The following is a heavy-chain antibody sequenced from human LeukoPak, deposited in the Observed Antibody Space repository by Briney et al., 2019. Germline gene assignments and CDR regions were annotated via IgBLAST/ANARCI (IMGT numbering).Heavy chain of an antibody. CDR2: IIGSGDNT. CDR3: AKNRYYYDSSGYFSYFDY. Sequence: GGSLRISRAAPGFTLCSPGMSRGRPGPGKGAGWVSTIIGSGDNTYYADSVKGRFTISRDNSKNTLYLQMNSLRAEDTAVYYCAKNRYYYDSSGYFSYFDYWGQGTLVTVSS. J-gene: IGHJ4*02. CDR1: GFTLCSPG. V-gene: IGHV3-23*01. D-gene: IGHD3-22*01.